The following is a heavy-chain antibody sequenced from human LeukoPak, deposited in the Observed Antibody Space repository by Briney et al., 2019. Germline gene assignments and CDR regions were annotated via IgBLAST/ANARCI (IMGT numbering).Heavy chain of an antibody. D-gene: IGHD2-2*01. J-gene: IGHJ4*02. V-gene: IGHV4-39*01. CDR3: ARPRLGFCSSTSCLWGY. CDR2: IYYSGST. Sequence: SETLSLTCTVSGGSISSTTYYWGWIRQSPGKGLEWIGSIYYSGSTYYNPSLKSRVTISLDTSKNQFSLKLNSVTAADTAVYYCARPRLGFCSSTSCLWGYWGQGSLVTVSS. CDR1: GGSISSTTYY.